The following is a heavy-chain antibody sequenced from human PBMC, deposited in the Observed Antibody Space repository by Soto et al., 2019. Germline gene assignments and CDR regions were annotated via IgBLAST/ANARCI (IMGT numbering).Heavy chain of an antibody. CDR3: ARGLFSENYYSGGWYYFDS. J-gene: IGHJ4*02. D-gene: IGHD1-26*01. V-gene: IGHV4-34*01. Sequence: QVQLQQWGAGLLKPSETLSPTGAVYGGSFIGYSWTWIRQSPGKGLEWIGQINHSGSTNSNPSLKSRVTISLVTSKNQFSLELTSVTAADTAVYYCARGLFSENYYSGGWYYFDSWGQGTLVTVSS. CDR1: GGSFIGYS. CDR2: INHSGST.